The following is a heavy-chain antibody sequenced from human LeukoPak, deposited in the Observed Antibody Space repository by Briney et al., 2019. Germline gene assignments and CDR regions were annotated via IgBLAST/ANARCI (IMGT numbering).Heavy chain of an antibody. V-gene: IGHV4-61*02. D-gene: IGHD1-26*01. Sequence: TLSLTCTVSGGSISSGSYYWSWIRQPAGKGLEWIGRIYTSGSTNYNPSLKSRVTISVDTSKNQFSLKLSSVTAADTAVYYCAKAPLVGASGDAFDIWGQGTMVTVSS. CDR3: AKAPLVGASGDAFDI. CDR1: GGSISSGSYY. J-gene: IGHJ3*02. CDR2: IYTSGST.